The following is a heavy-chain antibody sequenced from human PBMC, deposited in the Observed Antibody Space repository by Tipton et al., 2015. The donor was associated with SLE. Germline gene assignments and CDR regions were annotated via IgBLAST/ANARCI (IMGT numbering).Heavy chain of an antibody. D-gene: IGHD2-2*01. J-gene: IGHJ4*02. CDR1: SGSISSYY. V-gene: IGHV4-59*08. CDR2: VHSSGST. Sequence: LRLSCTVSSGSISSYYWSWIRQPPGKRLEWIGHVHSSGSTHYNPSLKSRVTVSVDTSKNQFSLKLSSVTAADTAVYYCARHGRGSAFFDYWGQGTLVTVSS. CDR3: ARHGRGSAFFDY.